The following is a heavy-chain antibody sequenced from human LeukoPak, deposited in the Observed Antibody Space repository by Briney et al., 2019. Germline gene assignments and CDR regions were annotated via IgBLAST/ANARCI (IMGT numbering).Heavy chain of an antibody. V-gene: IGHV3-49*04. CDR1: GFIFDDHA. Sequence: GGSLTLSCTASGFIFDDHAMIWVRQSPGKALEWVGFIRSKAYGATTEYAASVKGRFTISRDDSKGIAYLQMDNLKSEDTALYYCSRGPILLWIHNGMDVWGQGTTVTVSS. CDR3: SRGPILLWIHNGMDV. CDR2: IRSKAYGATT. J-gene: IGHJ6*02. D-gene: IGHD3-10*01.